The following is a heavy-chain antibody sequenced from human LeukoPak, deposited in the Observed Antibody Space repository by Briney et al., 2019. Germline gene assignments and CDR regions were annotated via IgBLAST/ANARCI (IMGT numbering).Heavy chain of an antibody. V-gene: IGHV4-34*01. CDR1: GGSFSGYY. Sequence: PSETLSLTCAVYGGSFSGYYWSWLPQPPGKGLEWIGEINHSGSTNYNPSLKSRVTISVDTSKNQFSLKLSSVTAADTAVYYCARGLSRYSWFDYWGQGTLVTVSS. CDR2: INHSGST. D-gene: IGHD5-18*01. CDR3: ARGLSRYSWFDY. J-gene: IGHJ4*02.